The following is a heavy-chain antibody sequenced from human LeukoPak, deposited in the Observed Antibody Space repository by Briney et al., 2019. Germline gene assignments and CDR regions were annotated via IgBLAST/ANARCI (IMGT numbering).Heavy chain of an antibody. V-gene: IGHV3-33*06. D-gene: IGHD5-18*01. CDR1: GFTFSNYG. J-gene: IGHJ4*02. CDR2: IWYDGSNK. CDR3: AKTLTVMVGFSPDY. Sequence: GKSLRLSCAASGFTFSNYGMHWVRQAPGKGLEWVALIWYDGSNKYYADSVEGRFTISRDNSKNTLYLQMNSLRDEDTAVYYCAKTLTVMVGFSPDYWGQGTLATVSS.